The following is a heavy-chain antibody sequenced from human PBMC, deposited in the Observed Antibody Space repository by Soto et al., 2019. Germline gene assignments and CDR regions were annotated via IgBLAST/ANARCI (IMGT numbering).Heavy chain of an antibody. CDR3: AREASVLIPAAQPSRFDS. V-gene: IGHV1-18*01. D-gene: IGHD2-2*01. Sequence: ASVKVSCKGFGYSFMKYGINWVRQAPGQGLEWVGWISPYSGYTHSAQKFHGRLTLTTDTAASTAYMELRILRSADTALYYCAREASVLIPAAQPSRFDSWGQGTLVTVAS. CDR2: ISPYSGYT. J-gene: IGHJ4*02. CDR1: GYSFMKYG.